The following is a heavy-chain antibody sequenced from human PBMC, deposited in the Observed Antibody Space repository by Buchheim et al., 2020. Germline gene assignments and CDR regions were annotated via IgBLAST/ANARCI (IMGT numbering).Heavy chain of an antibody. D-gene: IGHD3-16*01. CDR2: ISASNGNT. J-gene: IGHJ5*02. Sequence: QVQLVQSGAEVKKPGSSVKVSCKASGGTFSSYAISWVRQAPGQGLEWMGWISASNGNTKYSERLQGRVTLTTDTAASTAYMELRSLRSDDTAVYYCGRDISTFGLSPCDPWGQGTL. V-gene: IGHV1-18*01. CDR1: GGTFSSYA. CDR3: GRDISTFGLSPCDP.